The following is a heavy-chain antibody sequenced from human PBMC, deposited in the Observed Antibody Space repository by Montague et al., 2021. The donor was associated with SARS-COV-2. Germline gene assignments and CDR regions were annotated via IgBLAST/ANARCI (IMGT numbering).Heavy chain of an antibody. CDR1: GGFISTYY. CDR3: ASDRETTTDKFYGMDV. Sequence: SETLSLTCTVSGGFISTYYWNWIRQPPGKGLEWIGYIYYNGYTAXNPSLKSRVTISVDTSKNQFSLKLTSVTAADTDVYYCASDRETTTDKFYGMDVWGQGTTVTVSS. CDR2: IYYNGYT. V-gene: IGHV4-59*01. D-gene: IGHD1-1*01. J-gene: IGHJ6*02.